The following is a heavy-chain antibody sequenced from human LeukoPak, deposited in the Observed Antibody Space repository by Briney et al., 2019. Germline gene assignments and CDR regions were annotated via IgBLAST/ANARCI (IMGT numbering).Heavy chain of an antibody. CDR1: GGSISSGDYS. D-gene: IGHD3-9*01. CDR3: ARNYDILTGYFDY. V-gene: IGHV4-61*02. CDR2: IYTSGST. Sequence: SETLSLTCAVSGGSISSGDYSWTWIRQPPGKGLEWIGRIYTSGSTNYNPSLKSRVTISVDTSKNQFSLKLSSVTAADTAVYYCARNYDILTGYFDYWGQGTLVTVSS. J-gene: IGHJ4*02.